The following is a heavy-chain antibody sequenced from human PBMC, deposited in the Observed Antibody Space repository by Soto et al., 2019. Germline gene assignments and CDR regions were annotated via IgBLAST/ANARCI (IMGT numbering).Heavy chain of an antibody. D-gene: IGHD5-12*01. Sequence: SETLSLTCAVSGVTISTYYWSWIRQPPGKGLEWIGYNYHSGTTNYNPSLKSRVTISVDTSKNQFSLRLTSVTAADTAIYYRVREAYIGYGHAIDHWGQGTLVTVSS. J-gene: IGHJ4*02. CDR2: NYHSGTT. CDR3: VREAYIGYGHAIDH. V-gene: IGHV4-59*01. CDR1: GVTISTYY.